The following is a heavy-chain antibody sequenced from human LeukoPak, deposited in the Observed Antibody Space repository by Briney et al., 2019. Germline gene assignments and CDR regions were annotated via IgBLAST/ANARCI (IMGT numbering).Heavy chain of an antibody. CDR1: GYTFTSYG. D-gene: IGHD2-2*01. CDR2: ISAYNGNT. CDR3: ARDRYCSSTSCYPI. Sequence: GASVKVSCKSSGYTFTSYGISWVRQAPGQGLEWMGWISAYNGNTNYAQKLQGRVTMTTDTSTSTAYMELRSLRSDDTAVYYCARDRYCSSTSCYPIWGQGTMVTVSS. J-gene: IGHJ3*02. V-gene: IGHV1-18*01.